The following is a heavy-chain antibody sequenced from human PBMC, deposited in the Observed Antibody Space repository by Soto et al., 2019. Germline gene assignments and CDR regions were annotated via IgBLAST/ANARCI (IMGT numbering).Heavy chain of an antibody. J-gene: IGHJ4*01. V-gene: IGHV3-23*01. CDR1: GFTFDSPYSHG. Sequence: GGSLRLSCAASGFTFDSPYSHGMSWVRQSPGKGPEWVSTISSNGANTHYAESVKGRFAISKDASRNTVHLHMNSLRAEDTATYFCVSWVSAHFDYWGHGTPVTVSS. CDR3: VSWVSAHFDY. CDR2: ISSNGANT. D-gene: IGHD2-8*01.